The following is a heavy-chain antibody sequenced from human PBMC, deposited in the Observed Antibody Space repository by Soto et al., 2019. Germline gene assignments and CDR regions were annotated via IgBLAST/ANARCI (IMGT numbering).Heavy chain of an antibody. CDR3: AKGPGEQDWYFDL. CDR2: IRKRSGT. V-gene: IGHV3-23*01. Sequence: EVQLLESGGGLVQPGGSLRLSCAASGFAFSSYALTWVRQAPGKGLEWVSTIRKRSGTYYPDSVKGRFTISRDNSKNTLFLQMNSLRVEDTAVYYCAKGPGEQDWYFDLGCRGTVVTVSS. D-gene: IGHD7-27*01. J-gene: IGHJ2*01. CDR1: GFAFSSYA.